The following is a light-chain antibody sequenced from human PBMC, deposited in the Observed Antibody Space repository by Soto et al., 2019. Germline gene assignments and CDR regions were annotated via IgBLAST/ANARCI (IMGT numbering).Light chain of an antibody. CDR2: STV. CDR3: LLYDGGAVV. V-gene: IGLV7-43*01. Sequence: QAVVTQEPSLTVSPGGTVTLTCASSTGAVTSGYYPSWFQQKPGQAPRALIYSTVDKHSWTPARFSGSLLGGKAALTLSGVQPEDEADYYCLLYDGGAVVFGGGTKLTVL. J-gene: IGLJ2*01. CDR1: TGAVTSGYY.